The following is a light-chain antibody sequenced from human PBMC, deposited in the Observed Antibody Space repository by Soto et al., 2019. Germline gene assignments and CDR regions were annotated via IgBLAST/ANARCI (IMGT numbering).Light chain of an antibody. CDR3: ETWDSNTVV. CDR2: LEASGSY. Sequence: QLVLTQSSSASASLGSSVKLTCTLSSGHSSYIIAWHQQQPGKAPRYLMKLEASGSYNKGSGVPDRFSGSSSGADRYLTISNLQFEDEADYYCETWDSNTVVFGGGTKLTVL. CDR1: SGHSSYI. J-gene: IGLJ2*01. V-gene: IGLV4-60*02.